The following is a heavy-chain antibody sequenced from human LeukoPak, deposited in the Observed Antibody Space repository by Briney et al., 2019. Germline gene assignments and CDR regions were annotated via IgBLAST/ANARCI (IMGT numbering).Heavy chain of an antibody. J-gene: IGHJ4*02. V-gene: IGHV3-21*01. CDR1: GFAFNTFS. CDR2: VSSDSAYI. CDR3: ARDWGLQLAPTLDY. Sequence: GGSLRLSCAASGFAFNTFSMNWVRQAPGKGLEWVSSVSSDSAYIYYADSLRGRFTISRDNARYSLYLQMNSLRAEDTAVYYCARDWGLQLAPTLDYWGQGTLVIVSS. D-gene: IGHD3-16*01.